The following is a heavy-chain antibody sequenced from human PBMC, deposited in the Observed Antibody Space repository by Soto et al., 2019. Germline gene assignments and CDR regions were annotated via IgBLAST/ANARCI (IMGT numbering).Heavy chain of an antibody. CDR2: IKQDGSEK. D-gene: IGHD3-3*01. CDR1: GFTFTTYS. CDR3: GRGGHYFFV. Sequence: GGSLRLSCAASGFTFTTYSMSWVRQAPGKGLEWVANIKQDGSEKYYVDSVKGRFTISRDNAMTSLYLQMNSLRAEETAVYYSGRGGHYFFVRGKGTTGTGSS. V-gene: IGHV3-7*01. J-gene: IGHJ6*04.